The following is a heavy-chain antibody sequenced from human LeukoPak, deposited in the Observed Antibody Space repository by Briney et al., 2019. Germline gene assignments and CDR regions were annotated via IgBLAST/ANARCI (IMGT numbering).Heavy chain of an antibody. J-gene: IGHJ4*02. CDR2: INHSGST. V-gene: IGHV4-34*01. CDR3: ARDSESSPYYFDY. D-gene: IGHD1-26*01. Sequence: PSETLSLTCAVYGGSFSGYYWSWIRQPPGKGLEWIGEINHSGSTNYNPSLKSRVTISVDTSKNQFSLKLSSVTAADTAVYYCARDSESSPYYFDYWGQGTLVTVSS. CDR1: GGSFSGYY.